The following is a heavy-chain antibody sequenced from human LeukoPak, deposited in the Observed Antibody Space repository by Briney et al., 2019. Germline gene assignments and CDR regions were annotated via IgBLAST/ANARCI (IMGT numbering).Heavy chain of an antibody. V-gene: IGHV4-34*01. J-gene: IGHJ4*02. Sequence: NTSETLSLTCTVSGGSISSYYWSWIRQPPGKGLEWIGEINHSGSTNYNPSLKSRVTISVDTSKNQFSLKLSSVTAADTAVYYCARGPPPYYFDYWGQGTLVTVSS. CDR2: INHSGST. CDR3: ARGPPPYYFDY. CDR1: GGSISSYY.